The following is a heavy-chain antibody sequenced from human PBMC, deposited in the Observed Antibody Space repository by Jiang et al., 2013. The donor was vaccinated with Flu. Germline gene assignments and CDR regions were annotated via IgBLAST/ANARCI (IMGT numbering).Heavy chain of an antibody. Sequence: SGAEVKKPGASVKVSCKASGYTFTSYYMHWVRQAPGQGLEWMGIINPSGGSTSYAQKFQGRVTMTRDTSTSTVYMELSSLRSEDTAVYYCASARGYSYGYYGMDVWGQGTTVTVSS. CDR2: INPSGGST. CDR3: ASARGYSYGYYGMDV. J-gene: IGHJ6*02. CDR1: GYTFTSYY. D-gene: IGHD5-18*01. V-gene: IGHV1-46*01.